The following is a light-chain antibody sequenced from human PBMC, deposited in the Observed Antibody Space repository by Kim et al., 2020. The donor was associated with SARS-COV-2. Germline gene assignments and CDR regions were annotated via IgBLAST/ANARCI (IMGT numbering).Light chain of an antibody. CDR1: SSDVGGYYY. Sequence: QSVTISCTGTSSDVGGYYYVSWYQHHPGNAPKLIIYDVSQRPSGVPDRFSGSQSGNTASLTISGLQAEDEADYYCCSYAGSYTFVVFGGGTQLTVL. V-gene: IGLV2-11*01. J-gene: IGLJ2*01. CDR3: CSYAGSYTFVV. CDR2: DVS.